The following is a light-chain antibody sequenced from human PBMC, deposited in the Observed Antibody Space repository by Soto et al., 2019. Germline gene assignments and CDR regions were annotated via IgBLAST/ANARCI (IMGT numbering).Light chain of an antibody. CDR3: QVWDSSSDHNYV. J-gene: IGLJ1*01. CDR2: DDS. V-gene: IGLV3-21*02. Sequence: SYELTQPPSVSVAPGQTARITCGGNNIGSKSVHWYQQKPGPAPVLVVYDDSDRPSGIPERFSGSNSGNTATLTISRVEAGDEDVYYCQVWDSSSDHNYVFGTGTKLTVL. CDR1: NIGSKS.